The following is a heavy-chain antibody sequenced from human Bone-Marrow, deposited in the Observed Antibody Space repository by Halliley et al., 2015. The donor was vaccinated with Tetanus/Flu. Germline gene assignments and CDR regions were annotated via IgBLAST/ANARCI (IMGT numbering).Heavy chain of an antibody. Sequence: NIKYDGSEKYYLDSVRGRFPISRDNAKNSLYLQMNTLRAEDPAVYYCARNLVVVPRGDDFDCWGQGTLVPVSS. CDR3: ARNLVVVPRGDDFDC. V-gene: IGHV3-7*03. CDR2: IKYDGSEK. J-gene: IGHJ4*02. D-gene: IGHD2-2*01.